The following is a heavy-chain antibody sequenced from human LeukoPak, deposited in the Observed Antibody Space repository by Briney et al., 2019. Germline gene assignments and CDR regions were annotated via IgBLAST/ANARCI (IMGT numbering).Heavy chain of an antibody. CDR2: ISYDGSKK. D-gene: IGHD6-13*01. CDR1: GFTFSNCA. J-gene: IGHJ6*02. Sequence: GGSLRLSCAASGFTFSNCALHWVRQAPGKGLEWVAFISYDGSKKYYAESVKGRFTISRDNSKNTLFLQMNNLRTEDTAVYFCANDAAQQQLSNLFYGMDVWGQGTTVTVSS. V-gene: IGHV3-30-3*02. CDR3: ANDAAQQQLSNLFYGMDV.